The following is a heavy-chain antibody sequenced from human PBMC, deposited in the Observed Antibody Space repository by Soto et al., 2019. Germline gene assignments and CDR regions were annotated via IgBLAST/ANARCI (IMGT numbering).Heavy chain of an antibody. V-gene: IGHV4-4*07. CDR1: CGAINSYY. CDR3: ARGQRFSDWFDP. CDR2: IYSSGST. Sequence: ETCSRSCTVSCGAINSYYRTWIQQPAGRGLEWIGRIYSSGSTKYNPSLQSRVTFSLDTSKNQFSLRLTSVTAADTAVYYCARGQRFSDWFDPWGQGTLVTVS. J-gene: IGHJ5*02. D-gene: IGHD3-3*01.